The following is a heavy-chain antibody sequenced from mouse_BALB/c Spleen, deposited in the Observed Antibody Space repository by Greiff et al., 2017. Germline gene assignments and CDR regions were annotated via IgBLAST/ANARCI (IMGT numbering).Heavy chain of an antibody. CDR3: ARATNYFDY. J-gene: IGHJ2*01. CDR2: IDPENGNT. Sequence: EVQLQESGAELVRPGALVKLSCKASGFNIKDYYMHWVKQRPEQGLEWIGWIDPENGNTIYDPKFQGKASITADTSSNTAYLRLSSLTSEDTAVYYCARATNYFDYWGQGTTLTVSS. D-gene: IGHD1-1*01. CDR1: GFNIKDYY. V-gene: IGHV14-1*02.